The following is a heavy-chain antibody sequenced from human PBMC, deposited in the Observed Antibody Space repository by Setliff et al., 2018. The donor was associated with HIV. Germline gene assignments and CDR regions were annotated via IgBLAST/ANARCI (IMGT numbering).Heavy chain of an antibody. Sequence: ASVKVSCKTSRGTFTTYAFSWVRQAPGQGLEWMGGIIPILNVAKYPQKFHGRVTITADKSTSTVYMELSSLRSEDTAVYYCARVGVLRLGGFGAFDIWGQGTMVTVSS. V-gene: IGHV1-69*10. CDR2: IIPILNVA. CDR1: RGTFTTYA. J-gene: IGHJ3*02. D-gene: IGHD3-16*01. CDR3: ARVGVLRLGGFGAFDI.